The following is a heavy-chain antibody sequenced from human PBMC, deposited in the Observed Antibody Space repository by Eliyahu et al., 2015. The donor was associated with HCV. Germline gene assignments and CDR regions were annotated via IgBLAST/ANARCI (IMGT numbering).Heavy chain of an antibody. CDR1: GLPFXNCA. CDR3: AKEGVAATPGWDAFDV. V-gene: IGHV3-23*01. D-gene: IGHD1-26*01. J-gene: IGHJ3*01. Sequence: EVQLLESGGGLVQPGGSLRLSCAAXGLPFXNCAMNWVRQAPGKGLGWVSAISGSGGSTFYPDSVKGRFIISRDNSKNTLYLQMNSLRADDTAVYYCAKEGVAATPGWDAFDVWGQGTMVTVSS. CDR2: ISGSGGST.